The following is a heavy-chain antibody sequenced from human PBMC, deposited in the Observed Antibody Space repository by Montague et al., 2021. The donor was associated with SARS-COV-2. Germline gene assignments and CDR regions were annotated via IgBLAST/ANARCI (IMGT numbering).Heavy chain of an antibody. CDR1: GGSVSSSY. J-gene: IGHJ6*03. V-gene: IGHV4-59*02. CDR3: ARHPPGYRYFYYLDV. CDR2: IHYSGTM. Sequence: SETLSLTCTVSGGSVSSSYWSWIRQPPGKGLEWVGYIHYSGTMKXNPSLNSRVTILLDTSKNQFSLKLSSLTAADTAVYYCARHPPGYRYFYYLDVWGKGTTVTVSS. D-gene: IGHD1-1*01.